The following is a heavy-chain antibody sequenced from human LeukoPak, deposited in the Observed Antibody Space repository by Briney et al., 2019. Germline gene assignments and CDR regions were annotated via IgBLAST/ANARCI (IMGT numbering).Heavy chain of an antibody. CDR1: GFTFSSYG. J-gene: IGHJ6*02. CDR3: ARDPLDPGYSSSWYFSLVDYYYYYGMDV. D-gene: IGHD6-13*01. V-gene: IGHV3-33*01. Sequence: PGGSLRLSCAASGFTFSSYGMHWVRQAPGKGPEWVAVIWYDGSNKYYADSVKGRFTISRDNSKNTLYLQMNSLRAEDTAVYYCARDPLDPGYSSSWYFSLVDYYYYYGMDVWGQGTTVTVSS. CDR2: IWYDGSNK.